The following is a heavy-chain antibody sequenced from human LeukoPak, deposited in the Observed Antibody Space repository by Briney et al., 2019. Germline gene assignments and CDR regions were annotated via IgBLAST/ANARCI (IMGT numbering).Heavy chain of an antibody. J-gene: IGHJ4*02. CDR2: ISAYNGNT. CDR3: ARALRSTVVTIRGY. Sequence: VASVKVSCKASGYTFTSYGISWVRQAPGQGLEWMGWISAYNGNTNYAQKLQGRVTMTTDPSTSTAYMELRSLRSDDAAVYYCARALRSTVVTIRGYWGQGTLVTVSS. V-gene: IGHV1-18*01. D-gene: IGHD4-23*01. CDR1: GYTFTSYG.